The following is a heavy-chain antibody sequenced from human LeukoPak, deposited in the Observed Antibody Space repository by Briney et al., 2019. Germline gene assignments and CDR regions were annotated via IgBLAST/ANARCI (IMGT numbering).Heavy chain of an antibody. D-gene: IGHD1-26*01. CDR2: IYSGGST. J-gene: IGHJ3*02. CDR1: GFTVSSNY. CDR3: AKAFIVGATRRADAFDI. V-gene: IGHV3-66*02. Sequence: GGSLRLSCAASGFTVSSNYMSWVRQAPGKGLEWVSVIYSGGSTYYADSVKGRFTISRDNSKNTLYLQMNSLRAEDTAVYYCAKAFIVGATRRADAFDIWGQGTMVTVSS.